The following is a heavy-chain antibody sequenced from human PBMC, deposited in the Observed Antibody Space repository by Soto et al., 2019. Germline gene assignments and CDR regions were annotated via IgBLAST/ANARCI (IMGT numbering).Heavy chain of an antibody. V-gene: IGHV1-3*01. J-gene: IGHJ3*02. CDR3: VRLGATDAFDI. CDR1: GYTFTSYA. D-gene: IGHD1-26*01. CDR2: INAGNGNT. Sequence: ASVKVSCQASGYTFTSYAMHWVRQAPGQRLEWMGWINAGNGNTKYSQKFQGRVTITRDTSASTAYMELSSLRSEDTAVYYCVRLGATDAFDIWGQGTMVTVSS.